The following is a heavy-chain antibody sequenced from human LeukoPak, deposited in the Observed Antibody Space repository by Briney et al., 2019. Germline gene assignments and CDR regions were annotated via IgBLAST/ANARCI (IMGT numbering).Heavy chain of an antibody. CDR1: GYTFTSYW. Sequence: GESLKISCKGSGYTFTSYWITWVRQMPGKGLEWMGTIYPGDSDTKYSPSFQGQVTISADKSISTAYLQWSSLKASDTAMYYCAGQDIVVVATTTRAFDIWGQGTMVTVSS. V-gene: IGHV5-51*01. CDR2: IYPGDSDT. J-gene: IGHJ3*02. CDR3: AGQDIVVVATTTRAFDI. D-gene: IGHD2-15*01.